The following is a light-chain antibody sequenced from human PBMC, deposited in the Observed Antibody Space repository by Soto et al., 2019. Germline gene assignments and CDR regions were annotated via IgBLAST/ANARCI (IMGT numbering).Light chain of an antibody. CDR2: GAS. CDR3: QQSCHWWT. J-gene: IGKJ1*01. CDR1: QNIGSN. Sequence: EIVRALFPATLSLSHGETAILSCRASQNIGSNLAWYQQRPGQAPRLLIYGASSRVTGIPARFSGSGSGTDFTLTISSLQSEDFAVYHCQQSCHWWTFGQGTKVDIK. V-gene: IGKV3-15*01.